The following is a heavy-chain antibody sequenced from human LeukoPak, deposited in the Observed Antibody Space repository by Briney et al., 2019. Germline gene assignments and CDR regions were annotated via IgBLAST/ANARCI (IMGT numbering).Heavy chain of an antibody. CDR3: AREVITFGNWFDP. CDR2: IYYSGST. V-gene: IGHV4-59*01. D-gene: IGHD3-16*01. CDR1: GGSISSYY. Sequence: PSETLSLTCTVSGGSISSYYWSWIRQPPGKGLEWIGYIYYSGSTNYNPSLKSRVTISVDTSKNQFSPKLSSVTAADTAVYYCAREVITFGNWFDPWGQGTLVTVSS. J-gene: IGHJ5*02.